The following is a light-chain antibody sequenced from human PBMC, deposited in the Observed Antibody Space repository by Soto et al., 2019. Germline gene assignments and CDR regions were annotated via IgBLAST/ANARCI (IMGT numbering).Light chain of an antibody. J-gene: IGKJ4*01. V-gene: IGKV1-13*02. CDR2: DAS. CDR3: QQFNRYPLT. Sequence: AIQLTQSPSSLSASVGDRVTITCRASQGISSALAWYQQKPGKAPKLLIYDASCLESGVPSRFSGSGSRTDFTLTISSLQTEDFATYYCQQFNRYPLTFGGGTKVEIK. CDR1: QGISSA.